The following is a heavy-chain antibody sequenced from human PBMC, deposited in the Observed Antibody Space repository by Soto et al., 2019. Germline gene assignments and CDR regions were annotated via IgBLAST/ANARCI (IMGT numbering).Heavy chain of an antibody. D-gene: IGHD3-22*01. V-gene: IGHV1-18*01. CDR2: ISAYNGNT. CDR3: ARKGLRYYYDSSGYYDP. J-gene: IGHJ5*02. CDR1: GYTFTSYG. Sequence: ASVKVSCKASGYTFTSYGISWVRQAPGQGLELMGWISAYNGNTNYAQKLQGRVTMTTDTSTSTAYMELRSLRSDDTAVYYCARKGLRYYYDSSGYYDPWGQGTLVTVYS.